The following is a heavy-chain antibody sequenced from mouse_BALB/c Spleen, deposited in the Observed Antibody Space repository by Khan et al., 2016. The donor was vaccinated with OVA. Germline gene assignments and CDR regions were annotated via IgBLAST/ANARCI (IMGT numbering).Heavy chain of an antibody. CDR1: GDSITSGY. D-gene: IGHD2-14*01. V-gene: IGHV3-8*02. Sequence: EVQLQESGPSLVQPSQTLSLTCSVTGDSITSGYWSWIRKFPGNKLEYMGYMIYSGYTYYNPSLISRVSITRHTSKNQYYLQLNSVTTEDTATYDCARSTYRYAFAYWGQGTLVTVSA. CDR2: MIYSGYT. CDR3: ARSTYRYAFAY. J-gene: IGHJ3*01.